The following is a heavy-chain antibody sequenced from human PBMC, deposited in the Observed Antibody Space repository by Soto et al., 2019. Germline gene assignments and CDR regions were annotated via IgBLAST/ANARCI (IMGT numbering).Heavy chain of an antibody. J-gene: IGHJ6*02. Sequence: PSETLSLTCTFSGGSIISGGYYWSWIRQHPGKGLEWSGYIYYSGSTYYNPSLKSRVTISVDTSKNPFSLKLSSVTAADTAVYYCAREPKNKYYYDSSGSLVYYYGMDVWGQGTTVTVSS. D-gene: IGHD3-22*01. CDR1: GGSIISGGYY. V-gene: IGHV4-31*03. CDR3: AREPKNKYYYDSSGSLVYYYGMDV. CDR2: IYYSGST.